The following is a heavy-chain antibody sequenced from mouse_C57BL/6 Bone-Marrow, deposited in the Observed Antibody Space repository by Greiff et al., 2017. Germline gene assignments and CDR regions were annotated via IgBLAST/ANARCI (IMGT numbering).Heavy chain of an antibody. J-gene: IGHJ3*01. D-gene: IGHD1-1*02. Sequence: EVHLVESGGGLVQPGGSMKLSCVASGFTFSNYWMNWVRQSPEKGLEWVAQIRLKSDNYATHYAESVKGRFTISRDDSKSSVYLQMNNLRAEDTVIYYCTALWGAYWGQGTLVTVSA. CDR3: TALWGAY. CDR1: GFTFSNYW. CDR2: IRLKSDNYAT. V-gene: IGHV6-3*01.